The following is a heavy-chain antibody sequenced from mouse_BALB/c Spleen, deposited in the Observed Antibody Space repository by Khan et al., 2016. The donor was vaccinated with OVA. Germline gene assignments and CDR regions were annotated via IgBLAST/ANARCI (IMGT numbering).Heavy chain of an antibody. CDR1: GFSLTDYG. Sequence: QVQLQQSGPGLVEPSQSLSINCTVSGFSLTDYGVHWVRQSPGKGLEWLGMIWSGGSTDYNAAFISRLSFRKDNSKSQVFFKVNSLQADDTAIYYCARSSLLAMDYWGQGTSVNVSS. J-gene: IGHJ4*01. V-gene: IGHV2-4-1*01. CDR2: IWSGGST. CDR3: ARSSLLAMDY.